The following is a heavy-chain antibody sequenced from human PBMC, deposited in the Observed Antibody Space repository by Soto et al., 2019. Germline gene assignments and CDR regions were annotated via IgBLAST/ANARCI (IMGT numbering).Heavy chain of an antibody. CDR3: ARDLSGRADV. Sequence: GGSLRLSCVDPEFTFSSYWMHWARQVPGKGLVWVSRMNEDGSTTDYADSVKGRFTISRDNARNTLYLQMNSLRAEDTAVYYCARDLSGRADVWGQGTTVTVSS. V-gene: IGHV3-74*01. CDR1: EFTFSSYW. CDR2: MNEDGSTT. J-gene: IGHJ6*02. D-gene: IGHD3-10*01.